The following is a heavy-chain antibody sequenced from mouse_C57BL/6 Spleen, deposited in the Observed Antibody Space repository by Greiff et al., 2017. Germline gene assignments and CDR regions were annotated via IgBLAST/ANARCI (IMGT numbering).Heavy chain of an antibody. CDR2: INPNNGGT. D-gene: IGHD2-3*01. V-gene: IGHV1-26*01. J-gene: IGHJ4*01. Sequence: VQLQQSGPELVKPGASVKISCKASGYTFTDYYMNWVKQSHGQSLEWIGDINPNNGGTSYNQKFKGTATLTVDKSSSTAYMELRSLTSEDSAVYYCARDGYYAMDYWGQGTSVTVSS. CDR1: GYTFTDYY. CDR3: ARDGYYAMDY.